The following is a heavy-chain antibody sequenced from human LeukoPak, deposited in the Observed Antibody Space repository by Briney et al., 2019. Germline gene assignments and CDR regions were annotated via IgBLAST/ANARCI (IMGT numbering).Heavy chain of an antibody. Sequence: GGSLRLSCAASGIILSSYWMSWVRQAPGKGLEWVANIKQDGSEKWYVDSVKGRFTISRDNAKNSLYLQMNSLRAEDTAVYYCARDAWELLAFDPWGQGTLVTVSS. D-gene: IGHD1-26*01. CDR2: IKQDGSEK. V-gene: IGHV3-7*01. CDR1: GIILSSYW. J-gene: IGHJ5*02. CDR3: ARDAWELLAFDP.